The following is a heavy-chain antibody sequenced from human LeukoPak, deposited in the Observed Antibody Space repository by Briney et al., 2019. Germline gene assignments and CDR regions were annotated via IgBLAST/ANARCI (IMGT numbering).Heavy chain of an antibody. CDR2: IYYSGST. CDR1: GGSISSGSYY. Sequence: SETLSLTCTVSGGSISSGSYYWSWIRQPPGKGLEWIGYIYYSGSTNYNPSLKSRVTISVDTSKNQFSLKLSSVTAADTAVYYCASADYDSSGLAFDIWGQGTMVTVSS. D-gene: IGHD3-22*01. J-gene: IGHJ3*02. CDR3: ASADYDSSGLAFDI. V-gene: IGHV4-61*01.